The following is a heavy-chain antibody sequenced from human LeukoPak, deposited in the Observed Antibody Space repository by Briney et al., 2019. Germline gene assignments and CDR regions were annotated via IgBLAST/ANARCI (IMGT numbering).Heavy chain of an antibody. J-gene: IGHJ5*02. V-gene: IGHV1-69*13. CDR1: GGTFSSYA. CDR3: ARDLEDTMVRGALNWFDP. Sequence: SVKVSCKASGGTFSSYAISWVRQAPGQGLEWMGGIIPIFGTANYAQKFQGRVTITADESTSTAYMELSSLRSEDTAVYYCARDLEDTMVRGALNWFDPWGQGTLVTVSS. CDR2: IIPIFGTA. D-gene: IGHD3-10*01.